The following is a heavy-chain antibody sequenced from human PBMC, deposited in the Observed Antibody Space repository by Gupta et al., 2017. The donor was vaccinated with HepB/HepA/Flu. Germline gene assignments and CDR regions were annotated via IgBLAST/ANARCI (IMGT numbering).Heavy chain of an antibody. Sequence: QVQLQESGPGLVKPSETLSLTCTVSGGSISGYYWSWIRQPPGKGQEWIAYVFYSGGTNYNPSLKSRVIISLDTSKNQFSLRLSSVTAADTAVYYCARHKYNWSDIWFDSWGQGTLVTVSS. CDR3: ARHKYNWSDIWFDS. D-gene: IGHD1-20*01. J-gene: IGHJ5*01. V-gene: IGHV4-59*08. CDR1: GGSISGYY. CDR2: VFYSGGT.